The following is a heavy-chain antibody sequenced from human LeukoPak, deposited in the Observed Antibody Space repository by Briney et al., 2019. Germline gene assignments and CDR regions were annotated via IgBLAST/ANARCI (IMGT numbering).Heavy chain of an antibody. CDR1: GFTFSSYW. CDR2: IKQDGTEK. V-gene: IGHV3-7*01. CDR3: ARDYSG. Sequence: GGSLRLSCAASGFTFSSYWMSWVRQAPGKGLEWLANIKQDGTEKNYLNSVKGRFTISRDNAKNSLYLQMNSLRAEDTAVYYCARDYSGWGQGTLVTVSS. D-gene: IGHD1-26*01. J-gene: IGHJ4*02.